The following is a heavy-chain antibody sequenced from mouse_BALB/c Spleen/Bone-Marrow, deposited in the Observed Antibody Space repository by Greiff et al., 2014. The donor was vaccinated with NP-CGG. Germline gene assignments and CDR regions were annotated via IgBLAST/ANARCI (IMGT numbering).Heavy chain of an antibody. V-gene: IGHV5-17*02. J-gene: IGHJ2*01. CDR2: ISSGSSNI. D-gene: IGHD4-1*01. CDR3: TRGGNWDDFDY. CDR1: GFTFSSFG. Sequence: EVQLVESGGGLVQPGGSRKPSCAASGFTFSSFGMHWVRQAPEKGLEWVAYISSGSSNIYYADTVKGRFTISRDNPKNTLFLQMTSLRSEDTAMYYCTRGGNWDDFDYWGQGTTLTVSS.